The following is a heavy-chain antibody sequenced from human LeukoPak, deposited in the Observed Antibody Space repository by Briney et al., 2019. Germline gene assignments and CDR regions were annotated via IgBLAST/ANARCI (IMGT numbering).Heavy chain of an antibody. V-gene: IGHV4-38-2*02. CDR1: GYSISSGYY. CDR2: IYHSGSI. D-gene: IGHD3-22*01. Sequence: KTSETLSLTCTVSGYSISSGYYWGWIRQPPGKGLEWIGIIYHSGSIYYSPSLKSRVTLSVDTSKNQFSLKLTSVTAADTAVYYCAKSNGYGLIDIWGQGTMVTVSS. CDR3: AKSNGYGLIDI. J-gene: IGHJ3*02.